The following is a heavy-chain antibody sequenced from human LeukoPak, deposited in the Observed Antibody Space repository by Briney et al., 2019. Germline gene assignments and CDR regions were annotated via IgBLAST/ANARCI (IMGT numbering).Heavy chain of an antibody. Sequence: GGSLRLSCAASGFTFSSYAMSWVRQAPGKGLEWVSGISDSGTGTYYADSVKGRFTISRDNSKNTLSLQMNSLRAEDTAVYYCAKDHIRRDGYSDFDYWGQGTLVTVSS. CDR3: AKDHIRRDGYSDFDY. CDR2: ISDSGTGT. J-gene: IGHJ4*02. V-gene: IGHV3-23*01. CDR1: GFTFSSYA. D-gene: IGHD5-24*01.